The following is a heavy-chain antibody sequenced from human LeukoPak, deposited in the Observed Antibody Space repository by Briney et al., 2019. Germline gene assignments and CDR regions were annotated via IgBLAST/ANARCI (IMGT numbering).Heavy chain of an antibody. CDR1: GGSFSGYY. V-gene: IGHV4-34*01. J-gene: IGHJ6*03. Sequence: PSETLSLTCAVYGGSFSGYYWSWLRQPPGKGLEWFGEINHSGSTNYNPSLKSRVTISVDTSKNPFSLKLSSVTAADTAVYYCARGRPGIAAAGTWPAVWYYYYMDVWGKGTTVTVSS. CDR2: INHSGST. D-gene: IGHD6-13*01. CDR3: ARGRPGIAAAGTWPAVWYYYYMDV.